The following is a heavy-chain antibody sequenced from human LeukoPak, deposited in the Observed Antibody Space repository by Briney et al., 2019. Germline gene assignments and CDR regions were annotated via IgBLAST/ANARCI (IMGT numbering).Heavy chain of an antibody. Sequence: GASVKVSYKASGYTFTSYGISWVRQAPGQGLEWMGYMNPDNDDTGYARKFQDRVTITRDTSISTSYMELSSLRSDDTAVYYCTRGDRVSGGTDSWGQGTLVTVSS. CDR2: MNPDNDDT. J-gene: IGHJ4*02. CDR3: TRGDRVSGGTDS. V-gene: IGHV1-8*03. CDR1: GYTFTSYG. D-gene: IGHD3-16*01.